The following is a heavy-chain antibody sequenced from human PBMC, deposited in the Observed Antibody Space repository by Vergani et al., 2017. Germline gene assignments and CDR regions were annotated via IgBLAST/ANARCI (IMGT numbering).Heavy chain of an antibody. CDR3: AKAGDYYDSSGYYSPSYFDY. V-gene: IGHV3-30*18. D-gene: IGHD3-22*01. Sequence: QVQLVESGGGVVQPGRSLRLSCAASGFTFSSYGMHWVRQAPGKGLEWVAVISYDGSNKYYADSVKGRFTISRDNSKNTLYLQMNSLRAEDTAVYYFAKAGDYYDSSGYYSPSYFDYWGQGTLVTVSS. CDR1: GFTFSSYG. J-gene: IGHJ4*02. CDR2: ISYDGSNK.